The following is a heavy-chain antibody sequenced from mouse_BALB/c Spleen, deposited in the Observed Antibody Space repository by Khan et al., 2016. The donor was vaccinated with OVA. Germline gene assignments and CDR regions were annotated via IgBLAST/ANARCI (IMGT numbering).Heavy chain of an antibody. CDR2: IWSGGNT. V-gene: IGHV2-2*01. Sequence: VELVESGPGLVQPSQSLSITCTVSGFSLTNYGVHWIRQSPGRGLEWLGLIWSGGNTDYNAAFISRLTISKDNTKSQIFFKMNSLQADDTAIYYCARKRGVHYNMDFWGQGISVTVSS. CDR1: GFSLTNYG. CDR3: ARKRGVHYNMDF. J-gene: IGHJ4*01.